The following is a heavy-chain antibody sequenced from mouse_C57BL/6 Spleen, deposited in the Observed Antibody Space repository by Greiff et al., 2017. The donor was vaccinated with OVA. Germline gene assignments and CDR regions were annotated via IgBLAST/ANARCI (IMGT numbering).Heavy chain of an antibody. V-gene: IGHV1-55*01. Sequence: QVQLQQPGAELVKPGASVKMSCKASGYTFTSYWITWVKQRPGQGLEWIGDIYPGSGSTNYNEKFKSKATLTVDTSSSTAYMQLSSLTSEDSAVYYCASRANCDGYFDYWGQGTTLTVSS. CDR3: ASRANCDGYFDY. CDR1: GYTFTSYW. J-gene: IGHJ2*01. CDR2: IYPGSGST. D-gene: IGHD4-1*01.